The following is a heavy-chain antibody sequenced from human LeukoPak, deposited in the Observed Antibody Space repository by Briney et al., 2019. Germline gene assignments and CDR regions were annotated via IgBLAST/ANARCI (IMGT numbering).Heavy chain of an antibody. J-gene: IGHJ3*02. Sequence: GSLRLSCAASGFTFSSYAMSWIRQPPGKGLEWIGEINHSGSTNYNPSLKSRVTMSVDTSKNQFSLKLSSVTAADTAVYYCARGPMTTVTTTNGGAFDIWGQGTMVTVSS. CDR1: GFTFSSYA. D-gene: IGHD4-17*01. V-gene: IGHV4-34*01. CDR2: INHSGST. CDR3: ARGPMTTVTTTNGGAFDI.